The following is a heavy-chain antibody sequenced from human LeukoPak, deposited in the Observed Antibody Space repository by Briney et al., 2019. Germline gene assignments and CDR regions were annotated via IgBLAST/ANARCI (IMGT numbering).Heavy chain of an antibody. CDR1: GGSFSGYY. D-gene: IGHD5-18*01. CDR3: ARGVYSYGSKRDRRFDY. J-gene: IGHJ4*02. CDR2: INHSGST. V-gene: IGHV4-34*01. Sequence: SETLSLTCAVYGGSFSGYYWSWIRQPPGKGLEWIGEINHSGSTNYNPSLKSRVTIPVDTSKNQFSPKLSSVTAADTAVYYCARGVYSYGSKRDRRFDYWGQGTLVTVSS.